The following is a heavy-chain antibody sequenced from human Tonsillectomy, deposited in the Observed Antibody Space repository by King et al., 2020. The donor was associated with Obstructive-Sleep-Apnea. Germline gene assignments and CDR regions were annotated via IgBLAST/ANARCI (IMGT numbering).Heavy chain of an antibody. Sequence: QLQESGPGLVKPSETLSLTCTVSGGSISSSSYYWGWIRQPPGKGLEWIGRIYYSGSTYYNPSLKSRVTISVDTSKNQFSLKLSSVTAADTAVYYCARDQSDYGDSGPPRYWGQGTLVTVSS. J-gene: IGHJ4*02. V-gene: IGHV4-39*07. CDR1: GGSISSSSYY. D-gene: IGHD4-17*01. CDR3: ARDQSDYGDSGPPRY. CDR2: IYYSGST.